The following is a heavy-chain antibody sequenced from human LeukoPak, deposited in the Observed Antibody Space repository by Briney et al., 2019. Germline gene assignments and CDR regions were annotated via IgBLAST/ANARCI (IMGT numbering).Heavy chain of an antibody. CDR2: IKSKTDGGTT. J-gene: IGHJ4*02. V-gene: IGHV3-15*01. CDR3: TTEVAGRLYYFDY. CDR1: GFTFSNAW. Sequence: GGSLRFSCAASGFTFSNAWMSWVRQAPGKGLEWVGRIKSKTDGGTTDYAAPVKGRFTISRDDSKNTLYLQMNSLKTEDTAVYYCTTEVAGRLYYFDYWGQGTLVTVSS. D-gene: IGHD6-19*01.